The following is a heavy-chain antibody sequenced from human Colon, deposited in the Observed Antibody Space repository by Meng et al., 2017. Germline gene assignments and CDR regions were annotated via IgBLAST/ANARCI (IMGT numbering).Heavy chain of an antibody. Sequence: QVQRRESGPGLVKPSGPLSLTCAVSGGSISSNYWWTWVRQPPGKGLEWIGEINHSGSTSYVPSLKSRITISVDKSNNLLSLRLTSVTAADTAVYYCARHGGYYQDFWGQGTLVTVSS. V-gene: IGHV4-4*02. D-gene: IGHD4-23*01. CDR1: GGSISSNYW. CDR3: ARHGGYYQDF. J-gene: IGHJ4*02. CDR2: INHSGST.